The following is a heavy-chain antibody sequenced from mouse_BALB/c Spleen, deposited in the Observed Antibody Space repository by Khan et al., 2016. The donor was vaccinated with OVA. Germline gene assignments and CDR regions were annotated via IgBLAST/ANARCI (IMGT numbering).Heavy chain of an antibody. CDR1: GFSLSRYN. J-gene: IGHJ4*01. V-gene: IGHV2-6-4*01. Sequence: QVQLKESGPGLVAPSQSLSITCTVSGFSLSRYNIHWVRQPPGKGLEWLGMIWGGGGTDYNSTIKSRLSISKDHSKCQIFLKINSQPTYDTAMYNCTNAYHRYDGSYAMDYWGQGTSVTVSS. CDR2: IWGGGGT. D-gene: IGHD2-14*01. CDR3: TNAYHRYDGSYAMDY.